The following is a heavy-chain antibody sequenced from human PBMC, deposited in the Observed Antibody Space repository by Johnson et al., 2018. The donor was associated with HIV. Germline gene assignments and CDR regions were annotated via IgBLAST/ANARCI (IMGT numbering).Heavy chain of an antibody. Sequence: QVQLVESGGRVVQPGRSLRLSCAASGFTFNSYGMHWVRQAPGKGLEWVAVIWYDGTNKYYADSVKGRFTISRDNSKNTLYLQMNSLRAEDTALYYCARAHSGSYYDAFDIWGQGTMVTVSS. CDR3: ARAHSGSYYDAFDI. CDR2: IWYDGTNK. D-gene: IGHD1-26*01. J-gene: IGHJ3*02. CDR1: GFTFNSYG. V-gene: IGHV3-33*01.